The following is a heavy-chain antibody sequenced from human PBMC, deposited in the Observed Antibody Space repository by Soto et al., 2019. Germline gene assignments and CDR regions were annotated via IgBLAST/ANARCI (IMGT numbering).Heavy chain of an antibody. CDR3: AKEGDGGGSYYSDY. D-gene: IGHD2-15*01. Sequence: EVQLLESGGGLVQPGGSLRLSCAASGFTFSDYAMSWVRQAPGKGLEWVSAISGRGSKTFYADSVKGRFSISRDKSKNTLYFQMNSLRAEDTAVYHCAKEGDGGGSYYSDYWGQGTLVTVSS. V-gene: IGHV3-23*01. J-gene: IGHJ4*02. CDR1: GFTFSDYA. CDR2: ISGRGSKT.